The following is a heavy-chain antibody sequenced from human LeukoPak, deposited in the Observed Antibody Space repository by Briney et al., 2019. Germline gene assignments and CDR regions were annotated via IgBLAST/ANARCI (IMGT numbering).Heavy chain of an antibody. V-gene: IGHV1-58*02. J-gene: IGHJ6*02. Sequence: TSVRVSCKASGFTFTSSAMQWVRQARGQRLEWIGWFVVVSGNTNYAQKFQERVTITRDMSTSTAYMELSSLRSEDTAVYYCAAAVRHFYCSSTSCYGGGGYGMDVWGQGTTVTVSS. D-gene: IGHD2-2*01. CDR3: AAAVRHFYCSSTSCYGGGGYGMDV. CDR2: FVVVSGNT. CDR1: GFTFTSSA.